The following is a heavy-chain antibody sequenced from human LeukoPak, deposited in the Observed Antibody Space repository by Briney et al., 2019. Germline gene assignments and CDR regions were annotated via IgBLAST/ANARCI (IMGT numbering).Heavy chain of an antibody. Sequence: SETLSLTCAVYGGSFSGYYWSWIRQPPGKGLEWIGEINHSGSTNYNPSLKSRVTISVDTSKNQFSLKLSSVTAADTAVYYCARGRSFDYWGQGTLATVSS. CDR3: ARGRSFDY. CDR1: GGSFSGYY. V-gene: IGHV4-34*01. J-gene: IGHJ4*02. CDR2: INHSGST.